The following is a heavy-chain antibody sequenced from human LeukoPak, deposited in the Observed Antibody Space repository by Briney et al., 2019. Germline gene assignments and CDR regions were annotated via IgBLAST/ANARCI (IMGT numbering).Heavy chain of an antibody. V-gene: IGHV4-59*08. CDR2: IVYSGRT. J-gene: IGHJ5*02. D-gene: IGHD2-2*01. Sequence: TSETLSLTCTVSSGSISTYYWNWLRQSPGKGLGWIGYIVYSGRTLYNPSLNGRVTISVDTSKNQFSLRLRSVTAADTAVYYCARRLCSSPSCSIAPSGNWLDPWGQGILATVSS. CDR3: ARRLCSSPSCSIAPSGNWLDP. CDR1: SGSISTYY.